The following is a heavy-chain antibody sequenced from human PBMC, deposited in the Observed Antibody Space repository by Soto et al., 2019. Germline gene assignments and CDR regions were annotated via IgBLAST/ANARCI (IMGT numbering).Heavy chain of an antibody. J-gene: IGHJ4*02. D-gene: IGHD3-9*01. CDR3: ARDMTGADDY. Sequence: EVHLVESGGGLVQPGGSLRLSCAASVFTFSKSWFHWVRPAPGKGLMWVSRIDPYDTGITYADSVKGRFTISRDNARNTLYLQMDSLTAEDTAVYYCARDMTGADDYLGQGTLVTVSS. CDR2: IDPYDTGI. V-gene: IGHV3-74*01. CDR1: VFTFSKSW.